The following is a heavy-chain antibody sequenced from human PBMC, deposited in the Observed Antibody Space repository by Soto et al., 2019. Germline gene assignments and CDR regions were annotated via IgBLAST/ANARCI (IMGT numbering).Heavy chain of an antibody. D-gene: IGHD6-13*01. CDR3: AKDQGSSWYEIDY. J-gene: IGHJ4*02. CDR2: ISGSGGST. CDR1: GFTFSNYA. V-gene: IGHV3-23*01. Sequence: EVPLLESGGGLVQPVGSLRLSCAASGFTFSNYAVTWVRQAPGKGLEWVSTISGSGGSTYYADSVKGRFTISRDNSKNTLYLQMNSLRAEDTAVYYCAKDQGSSWYEIDYWGQGTLVTVSS.